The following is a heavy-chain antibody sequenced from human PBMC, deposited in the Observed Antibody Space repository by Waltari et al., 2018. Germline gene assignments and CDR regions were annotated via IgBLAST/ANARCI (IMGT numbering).Heavy chain of an antibody. V-gene: IGHV5-51*01. Sequence: EVQLVQSGAEVKKPGESLKISCKASGYSFSSYWIGWVRHTPGKGLEWMGMIYPDDSDTRYSPSFQGQVTIFVDKSITTAYLQWNSLTASDTAMYFCARRLDYHNSGFSYWGQGTLVAVSS. CDR2: IYPDDSDT. J-gene: IGHJ4*02. CDR1: GYSFSSYW. CDR3: ARRLDYHNSGFSY. D-gene: IGHD1-26*01.